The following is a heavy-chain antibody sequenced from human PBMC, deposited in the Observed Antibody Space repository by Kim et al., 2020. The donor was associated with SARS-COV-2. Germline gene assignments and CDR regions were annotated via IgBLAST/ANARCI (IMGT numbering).Heavy chain of an antibody. CDR1: GFTFSSYS. J-gene: IGHJ6*02. Sequence: GGSLRLSCAASGFTFSSYSMNWVRQAPGKGLEWVSSISSSSSYIYYADSVKGRFTISRDNAKNSLYLQMNSLRAEDTAVYYCARDQDYYAFNPPFHYYYGMDVWGQGTTVTVSS. CDR2: ISSSSSYI. D-gene: IGHD3-10*01. V-gene: IGHV3-21*01. CDR3: ARDQDYYAFNPPFHYYYGMDV.